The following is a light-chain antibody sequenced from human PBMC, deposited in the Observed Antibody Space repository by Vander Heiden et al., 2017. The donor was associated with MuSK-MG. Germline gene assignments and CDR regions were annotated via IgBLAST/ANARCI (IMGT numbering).Light chain of an antibody. CDR2: GAS. J-gene: IGKJ4*01. V-gene: IGKV3-20*01. Sequence: EIVLTQSPGTLSLSPGERATLSCRASQSVSSSYLAWYQQKPGQAPRLLIYGASSRATGIPDRFSGSGSGTDFTLTISRLEPEDFAGYYGQQGITFGGGTKVEIK. CDR1: QSVSSSY. CDR3: QQGIT.